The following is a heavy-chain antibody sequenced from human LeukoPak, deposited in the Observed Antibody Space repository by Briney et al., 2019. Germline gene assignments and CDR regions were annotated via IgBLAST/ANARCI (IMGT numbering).Heavy chain of an antibody. CDR2: ISSSSSYI. J-gene: IGHJ4*02. Sequence: GGSLRLSCAASGFTFSSYSINWVRQAPGKGLEWVSSISSSSSYIYYADSVKGRFTISRDNAKNSLYLQMNSLRAEDTAVYYCARAIYDKGALFDYWGQGTLVTVSS. CDR1: GFTFSSYS. CDR3: ARAIYDKGALFDY. D-gene: IGHD3-22*01. V-gene: IGHV3-21*01.